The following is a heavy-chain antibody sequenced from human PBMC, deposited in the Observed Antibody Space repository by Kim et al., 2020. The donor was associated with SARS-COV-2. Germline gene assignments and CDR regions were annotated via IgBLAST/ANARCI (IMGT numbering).Heavy chain of an antibody. D-gene: IGHD6-19*01. Sequence: GGSLRLSCAASGFTFSSYAMSWVRQAPGKGLEWVSAISGSGGSTYYADSVKGRFTISRDNSKNTLYLQMNSLRAEDTAVYYCAKDWAFPEVEYSSGWSCFDYWGQGTLVTVSS. V-gene: IGHV3-23*01. CDR2: ISGSGGST. CDR1: GFTFSSYA. J-gene: IGHJ4*02. CDR3: AKDWAFPEVEYSSGWSCFDY.